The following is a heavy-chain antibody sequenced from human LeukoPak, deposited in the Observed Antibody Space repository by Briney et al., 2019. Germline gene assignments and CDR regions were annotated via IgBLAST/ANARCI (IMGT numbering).Heavy chain of an antibody. Sequence: GGSLRLSCAASGFTFDDYAMHWVRQAPGKGLEWVSAISGRGDSTYYADSVRGRFTISRDNSKNTLYLQTNSLRAEDTAVYYCAKDISTSGYYYYVDVWGKGTTVTVSS. CDR1: GFTFDDYA. D-gene: IGHD3-10*01. CDR2: ISGRGDST. CDR3: AKDISTSGYYYYVDV. J-gene: IGHJ6*03. V-gene: IGHV3-23*01.